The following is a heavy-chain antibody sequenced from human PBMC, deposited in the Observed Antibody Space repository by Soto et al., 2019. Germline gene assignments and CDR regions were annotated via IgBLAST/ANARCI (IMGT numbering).Heavy chain of an antibody. Sequence: SETLSLPCPVSGGSISSYYWNWIRQPAGKGLEWIGRLYTSGTTTYNPSLESRVAMSVDTSKNQLSLKLYSMTAADTAVYYCAKDKGNYYGLDVWGQGTTVPVSS. CDR2: LYTSGTT. V-gene: IGHV4-4*07. J-gene: IGHJ6*02. CDR1: GGSISSYY. CDR3: AKDKGNYYGLDV.